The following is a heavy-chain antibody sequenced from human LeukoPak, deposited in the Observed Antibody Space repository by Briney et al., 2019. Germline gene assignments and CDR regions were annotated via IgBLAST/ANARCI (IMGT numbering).Heavy chain of an antibody. CDR2: INHGGST. CDR3: ARRGFGELCLDP. Sequence: PSETLSLTCAVYGGSFSGYYWSWIRQPPGKGLEWIGEINHGGSTNYNPSLKSLVTISVDTSKNQLSLKLSSVTAADTAVYYCARRGFGELCLDPWGQGTLVTVSS. J-gene: IGHJ5*02. D-gene: IGHD3-10*01. CDR1: GGSFSGYY. V-gene: IGHV4-34*01.